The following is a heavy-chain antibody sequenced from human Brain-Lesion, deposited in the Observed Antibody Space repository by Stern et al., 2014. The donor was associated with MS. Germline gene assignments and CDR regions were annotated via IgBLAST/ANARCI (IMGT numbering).Heavy chain of an antibody. CDR1: GYIFTGYY. V-gene: IGHV1-2*02. Sequence: QVQLVQSGAEVKKPGASVKVSCKTSGYIFTGYYIHWVRQAPGQGLEWMALINPNTGGTTYAPKFQGRVTMSRDTSISTAYVELSSLTSDDTAVYYCARDQRGITIFGVVTDYYYLGMDVWGQGTTVTVSS. CDR2: INPNTGGT. J-gene: IGHJ6*02. CDR3: ARDQRGITIFGVVTDYYYLGMDV. D-gene: IGHD3-3*01.